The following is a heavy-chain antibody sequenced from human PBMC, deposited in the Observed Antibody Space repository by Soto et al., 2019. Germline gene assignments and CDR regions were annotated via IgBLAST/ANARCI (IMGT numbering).Heavy chain of an antibody. CDR3: ARDQSKRDYYYYGMDV. V-gene: IGHV3-74*01. CDR1: GFTFSSYW. J-gene: IGHJ6*02. CDR2: INSDGSST. Sequence: PGGSLRLSCAASGFTFSSYWMHWVRQAPGKGLVWVSRINSDGSSTSYADSVKGRFTISRDNAKNTLYLQMNSLRAEDTAVYYCARDQSKRDYYYYGMDVWGQGTTVTVSS.